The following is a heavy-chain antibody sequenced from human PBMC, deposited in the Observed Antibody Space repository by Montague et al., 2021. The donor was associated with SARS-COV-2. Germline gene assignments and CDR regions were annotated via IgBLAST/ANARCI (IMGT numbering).Heavy chain of an antibody. CDR3: ARGLTDVTVILVFVGASLYFDS. J-gene: IGHJ4*02. CDR2: INHSGGT. CDR1: GGSFSGHS. D-gene: IGHD3-22*01. Sequence: SETLSLTCAVYGGSFSGHSWTWIRQPPGKGLEWIGEINHSGGTNYNPSLKSRVTISVDTSKNQFSLKLSSLTAADTAVHYCARGLTDVTVILVFVGASLYFDSWGQGALVTVSS. V-gene: IGHV4-34*01.